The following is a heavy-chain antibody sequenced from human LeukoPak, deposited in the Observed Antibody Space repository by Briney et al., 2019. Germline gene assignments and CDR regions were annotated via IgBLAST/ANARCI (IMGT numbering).Heavy chain of an antibody. V-gene: IGHV4-34*01. CDR1: GGSFSGYY. J-gene: IGHJ5*02. Sequence: PSETLSLTCAVYGGSFSGYYWSWIRQPPGKGLEWIGEINHSGSTNYNPSLKSRVTISVDTSKNQFSLKLSSVTAADTAVYYCARHPNYDFLPGGIWFDPWGQGTLVTVSS. CDR2: INHSGST. CDR3: ARHPNYDFLPGGIWFDP. D-gene: IGHD3-9*01.